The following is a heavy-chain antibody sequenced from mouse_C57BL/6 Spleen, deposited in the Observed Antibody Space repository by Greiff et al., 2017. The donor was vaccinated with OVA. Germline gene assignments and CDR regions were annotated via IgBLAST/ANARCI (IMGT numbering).Heavy chain of an antibody. CDR2: IFPGSGST. J-gene: IGHJ2*01. CDR3: ARKWGFDYDGSFDY. D-gene: IGHD2-4*01. CDR1: GYTFTDYY. Sequence: QVQLKQSGPELVKPGASVKISCKASGYTFTDYYINWVKQRPGQGLEWIGWIFPGSGSTYYNEKFKGKATLTVDKSSSTAYMLLSSLTSEDSAVYFCARKWGFDYDGSFDYWGQGTTLTVSS. V-gene: IGHV1-75*01.